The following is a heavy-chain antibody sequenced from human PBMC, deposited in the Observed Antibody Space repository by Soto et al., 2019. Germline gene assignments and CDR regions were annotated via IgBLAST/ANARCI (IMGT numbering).Heavy chain of an antibody. Sequence: EVQLLESGGGLVQPGGSLRLSCAASGFTFSSYAMSWVRQAPGKGLEWVSAICGSGGSTYYADSVKGRFTISRDNSKNTLYLQMNSLRAEDTAVYYCAKDRGYYDSSGYYFDYWGQGTLVTVSS. V-gene: IGHV3-23*01. CDR2: ICGSGGST. CDR3: AKDRGYYDSSGYYFDY. D-gene: IGHD3-22*01. J-gene: IGHJ4*02. CDR1: GFTFSSYA.